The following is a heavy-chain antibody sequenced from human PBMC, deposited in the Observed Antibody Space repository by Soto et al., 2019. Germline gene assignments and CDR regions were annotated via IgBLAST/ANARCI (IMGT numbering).Heavy chain of an antibody. CDR3: ARDSLPGIAAAGVYYYYYGMDV. D-gene: IGHD6-13*01. V-gene: IGHV3-33*01. J-gene: IGHJ6*02. CDR1: GFTFSSYG. Sequence: LRLSCAASGFTFSSYGMHWVRQAPGKGLEWVAVIWYDGSNKYYADSVKGRFTISRDNSKNTLYLQMNSLRAEDTAVYYCARDSLPGIAAAGVYYYYYGMDVWGQGTTVTVSS. CDR2: IWYDGSNK.